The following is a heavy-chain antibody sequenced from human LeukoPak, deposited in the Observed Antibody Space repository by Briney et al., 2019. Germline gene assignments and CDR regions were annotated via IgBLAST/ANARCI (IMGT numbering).Heavy chain of an antibody. Sequence: SETLSLTCTVSGGSISSYYWSWIRQPAGKGLEWIGRIYTSGSTNYNPSPKSRVTMSVDTSKNQFSLKLSSVTAADTAVYYCARDLNYYDILTGYSENWFDPWGQGTLVTVSS. V-gene: IGHV4-4*07. CDR3: ARDLNYYDILTGYSENWFDP. J-gene: IGHJ5*02. CDR2: IYTSGST. D-gene: IGHD3-9*01. CDR1: GGSISSYY.